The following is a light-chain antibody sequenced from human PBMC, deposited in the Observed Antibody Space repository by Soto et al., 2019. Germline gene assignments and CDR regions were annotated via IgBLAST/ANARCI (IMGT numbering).Light chain of an antibody. J-gene: IGLJ1*01. CDR2: DVS. Sequence: QSALTQPASVSGSPGQSITISCTGTSSDVGGYNYVSWYQQHPGKAPKLLIYDVSNRPSGASNRFSGSKSGNTASLPISGLQAEDEADYYCSSYTGSTTLHYVFGTGTKVTVL. V-gene: IGLV2-14*01. CDR3: SSYTGSTTLHYV. CDR1: SSDVGGYNY.